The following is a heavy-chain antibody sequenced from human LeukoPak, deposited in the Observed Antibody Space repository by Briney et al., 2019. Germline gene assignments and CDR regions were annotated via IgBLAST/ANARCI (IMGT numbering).Heavy chain of an antibody. D-gene: IGHD3-22*01. CDR2: ISSSSSYI. Sequence: GGSLRLSCAASTFTFSSYSMNWVRQAPGKGLEWVSSISSSSSYIYYADSVKGRFTISRDNAKNSLYLQMNSLRAEDTAVYYCARGGRLLLDAFDIWGQGTMVTVSS. CDR3: ARGGRLLLDAFDI. CDR1: TFTFSSYS. J-gene: IGHJ3*02. V-gene: IGHV3-21*01.